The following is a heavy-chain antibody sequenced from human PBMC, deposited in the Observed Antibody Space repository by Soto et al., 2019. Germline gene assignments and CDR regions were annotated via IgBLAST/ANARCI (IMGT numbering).Heavy chain of an antibody. CDR3: ARQNAKGAFNI. CDR2: ITPRSDIT. CDR1: GFTFSSDM. Sequence: EVQLVESGGNLVQPGGSLRLSCIGSGFTFSSDMMAWFRQAPGKGLEWVADITPRSDITRYADSVEGRFINSRDNAKNSLYLQLNSLKGEDTAVYYCARQNAKGAFNIWGQGTMVTVSS. V-gene: IGHV3-48*01. J-gene: IGHJ3*02.